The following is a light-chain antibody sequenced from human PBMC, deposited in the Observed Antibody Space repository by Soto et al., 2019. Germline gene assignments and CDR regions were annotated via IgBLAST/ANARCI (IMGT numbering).Light chain of an antibody. J-gene: IGKJ5*01. CDR1: QSISSW. V-gene: IGKV1-5*01. Sequence: DIQMTQSPSTLYASVGDIVTITCRASQSISSWLAWYQQKPGKAPKLLIYDASSLQSGVPSRFSGSGSGTEFTLSISSLQPDDFATYYCQQYNSYSGTFGQGTRLEIK. CDR2: DAS. CDR3: QQYNSYSGT.